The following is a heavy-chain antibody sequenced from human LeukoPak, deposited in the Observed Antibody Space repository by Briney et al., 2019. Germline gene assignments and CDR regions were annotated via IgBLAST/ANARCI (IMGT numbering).Heavy chain of an antibody. CDR2: IKQDGSEK. CDR3: ARDPRGSEYSHFDS. Sequence: CRRLASAAAASSFANYYMSWVRQAPRKGLDWVANIKQDGSEKHYVDSVKGRFTISRDSSKNSLYLQMSSLRAEDTAVYYCARDPRGSEYSHFDSWGQGTLVTVSS. V-gene: IGHV3-7*01. CDR1: ASSFANYY. D-gene: IGHD3-10*01. J-gene: IGHJ4*02.